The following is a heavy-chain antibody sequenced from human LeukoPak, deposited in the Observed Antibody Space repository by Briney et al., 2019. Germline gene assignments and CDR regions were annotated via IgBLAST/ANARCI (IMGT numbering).Heavy chain of an antibody. Sequence: SVKVSCKASGGTVSSYAISWVRQAPGQGLEWMGGIIPIFGTANYAQKFQGRVTITADESTSTAYMELSSLRSEDTAVYYCARLGPGYSSGWYPYWGQGTLVTVSS. CDR2: IIPIFGTA. CDR3: ARLGPGYSSGWYPY. D-gene: IGHD6-19*01. CDR1: GGTVSSYA. J-gene: IGHJ4*02. V-gene: IGHV1-69*13.